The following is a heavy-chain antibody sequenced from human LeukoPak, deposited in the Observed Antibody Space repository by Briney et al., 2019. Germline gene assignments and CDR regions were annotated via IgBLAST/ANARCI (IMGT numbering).Heavy chain of an antibody. CDR3: ARIEITMARGVILDY. D-gene: IGHD3-10*01. J-gene: IGHJ4*02. Sequence: PSETLSLTCAVSGGSISSGGYSWSWIRQPPGKGLEWIGYIYHSGSTYYNPSLKSRVTISVDRSKNQFSLKLSSVTAADTAVYYCARIEITMARGVILDYWGQGTLVTVSS. CDR2: IYHSGST. CDR1: GGSISSGGYS. V-gene: IGHV4-30-2*02.